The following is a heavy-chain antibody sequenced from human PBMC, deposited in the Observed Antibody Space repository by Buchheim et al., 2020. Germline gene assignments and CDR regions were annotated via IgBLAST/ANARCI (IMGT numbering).Heavy chain of an antibody. D-gene: IGHD3-10*01. CDR1: GFTFAGYA. CDR3: AKDLEYYYGSGSYLPSYYYYGMDV. CDR2: ISYDGSNK. Sequence: MQLLESGGDLVQPGGSLRLSCAASGFTFAGYAMTWVRQAPGKGLEWVAVISYDGSNKYYADSVKGRFTISRDTSKNTLYLQMNSLRAEDTAVYYCAKDLEYYYGSGSYLPSYYYYGMDVWGQGTT. V-gene: IGHV3-30*18. J-gene: IGHJ6*02.